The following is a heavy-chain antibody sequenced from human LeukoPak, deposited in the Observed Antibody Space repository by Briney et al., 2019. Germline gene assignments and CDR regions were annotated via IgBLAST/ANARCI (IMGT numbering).Heavy chain of an antibody. CDR2: ISSRSTLI. V-gene: IGHV3-11*01. Sequence: GGSLRLSCAASGFSFSDYYMSWIRQAPGKGLEWVSYISSRSTLIYYADSVKGRFTISRDNAKNSLYLQMNSLRVDDTAVHYCARETVTVAGNWCDPWGQGTLVTVSS. CDR1: GFSFSDYY. D-gene: IGHD6-19*01. CDR3: ARETVTVAGNWCDP. J-gene: IGHJ5*02.